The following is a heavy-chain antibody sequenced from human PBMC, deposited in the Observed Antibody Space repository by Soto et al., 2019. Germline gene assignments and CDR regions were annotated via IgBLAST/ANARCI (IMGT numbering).Heavy chain of an antibody. CDR3: ARAQLYYYDSSGYYHDY. J-gene: IGHJ4*02. Sequence: EVQLVESGGGLVKPGGSLRLSCAASGFTFSSYSMNWVRQAPGKGLEWVSSISSSSSYIYYADSVKGRFTISRDNAKNSLYLQMNSLRAEDTAVYYCARAQLYYYDSSGYYHDYWGQGTLVTVSS. CDR2: ISSSSSYI. V-gene: IGHV3-21*01. CDR1: GFTFSSYS. D-gene: IGHD3-22*01.